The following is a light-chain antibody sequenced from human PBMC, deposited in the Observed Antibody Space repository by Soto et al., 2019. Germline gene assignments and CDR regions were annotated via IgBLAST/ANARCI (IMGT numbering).Light chain of an antibody. CDR3: QHDTTSPGT. CDR2: WAS. Sequence: DIHMTQSPATLSASVGDRVTITCRASQSISTWLAWYQQKPGKAPKLLIVWASSLKSGVASRFSGSGSRAEFTLTISSLQPDDFAYYYCQHDTTSPGTFGHGTKVDIK. CDR1: QSISTW. J-gene: IGKJ3*01. V-gene: IGKV1-5*03.